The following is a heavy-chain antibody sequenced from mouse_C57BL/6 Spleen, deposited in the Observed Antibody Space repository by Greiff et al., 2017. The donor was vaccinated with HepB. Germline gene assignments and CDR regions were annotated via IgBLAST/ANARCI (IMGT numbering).Heavy chain of an antibody. CDR3: ARLYYYGSSYWGAMDY. Sequence: DVQLQESGPGLVKPSQSLSLTCSVTGQSITSGYYWNWIRQFPGNKLEWMGYISYDGSNNYNPSLKNRISITRDTSKNQFFLKLNSVTTEDTATYYCARLYYYGSSYWGAMDYWGQGTSVTVSS. V-gene: IGHV3-6*01. CDR1: GQSITSGYY. J-gene: IGHJ4*01. CDR2: ISYDGSN. D-gene: IGHD1-1*01.